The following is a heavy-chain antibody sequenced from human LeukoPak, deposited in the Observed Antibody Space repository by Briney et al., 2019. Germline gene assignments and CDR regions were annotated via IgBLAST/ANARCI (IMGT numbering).Heavy chain of an antibody. Sequence: ASVKVSCKASGYPFISYYIHWVRQATGQGLEWMGMINPNGGGTSYGQRFQGRVTMTTDTSTSTVYMELSSLTSEDTAVYSCARGNGFWAPLSYWGQGTLVTVSS. CDR1: GYPFISYY. V-gene: IGHV1-46*01. CDR2: INPNGGGT. J-gene: IGHJ4*02. CDR3: ARGNGFWAPLSY. D-gene: IGHD3-10*01.